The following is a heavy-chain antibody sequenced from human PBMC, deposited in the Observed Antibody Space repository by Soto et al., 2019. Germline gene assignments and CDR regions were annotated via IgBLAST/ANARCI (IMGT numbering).Heavy chain of an antibody. J-gene: IGHJ4*02. Sequence: EVQLVESGGGLVQPGGSLRLSCVASGFSISSYSFNWVRQTPGKGLEWLSYISTPGTSKYYADFIQGRVTVSRDNAKNSLFLHLSSLRVEDTAVYFCARDRGADYGDFDYWGQGTLVTVSS. CDR2: ISTPGTSK. CDR1: GFSISSYS. V-gene: IGHV3-48*01. CDR3: ARDRGADYGDFDY. D-gene: IGHD4-17*01.